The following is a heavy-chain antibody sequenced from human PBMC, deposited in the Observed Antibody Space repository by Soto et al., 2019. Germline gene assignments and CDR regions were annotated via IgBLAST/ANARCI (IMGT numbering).Heavy chain of an antibody. Sequence: GGSLRLSCAASGFTFSSYGMHWVRQAPGKGLEWVAVISYDGSNKYYADSVKGRFTISRDNSKNTLYLQMNSLRAEDTAVYYCAKDLPVGATTIPTPSFDYWGQGTLVTVSS. D-gene: IGHD1-26*01. CDR3: AKDLPVGATTIPTPSFDY. V-gene: IGHV3-30*18. CDR1: GFTFSSYG. J-gene: IGHJ4*02. CDR2: ISYDGSNK.